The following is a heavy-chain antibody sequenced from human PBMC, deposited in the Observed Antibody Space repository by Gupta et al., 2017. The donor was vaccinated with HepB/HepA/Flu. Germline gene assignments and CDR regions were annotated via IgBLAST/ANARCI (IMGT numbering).Heavy chain of an antibody. Sequence: QVQLQQWGAGLLKPSETLSLSCAVYGGSFSNSYWSWIRQPPGKGLQWIGEINHSGSTNYNPSLKSRVTILVDTSKNQFSLKLNSVTATDTAVYYCATSPPMGSGSSYNEWDYWGQGTLVTVSS. J-gene: IGHJ4*02. V-gene: IGHV4-34*01. D-gene: IGHD3-10*01. CDR1: GGSFSNSY. CDR2: INHSGST. CDR3: ATSPPMGSGSSYNEWDY.